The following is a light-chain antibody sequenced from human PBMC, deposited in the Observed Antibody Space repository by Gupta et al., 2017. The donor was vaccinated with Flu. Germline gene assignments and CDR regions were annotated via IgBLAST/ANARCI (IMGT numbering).Light chain of an antibody. Sequence: GDRVTITCRTSQSISRFLNWFQQKPGKAPNLLIYTASTLQSGVPSRFSGSGSGTDFSLTISSLQPEDFAIYYCQQSHSTPRTFGQGTKVEIK. J-gene: IGKJ1*01. CDR3: QQSHSTPRT. V-gene: IGKV1-39*01. CDR1: QSISRF. CDR2: TAS.